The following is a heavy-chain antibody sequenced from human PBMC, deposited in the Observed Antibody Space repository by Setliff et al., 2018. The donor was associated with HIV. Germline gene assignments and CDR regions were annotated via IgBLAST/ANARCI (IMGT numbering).Heavy chain of an antibody. Sequence: SETLSLTCAVYGGSFSGYYWSWIRQPPGKGLEWIGEINHSGSTNYNPSLKSRVTISVDTSKNQFSLKLRSVTAADTAIYYCVRGPQLTTTPYFYYYYMDVWGEGTTVT. CDR3: VRGPQLTTTPYFYYYYMDV. J-gene: IGHJ6*03. CDR1: GGSFSGYY. V-gene: IGHV4-34*01. CDR2: INHSGST. D-gene: IGHD1-1*01.